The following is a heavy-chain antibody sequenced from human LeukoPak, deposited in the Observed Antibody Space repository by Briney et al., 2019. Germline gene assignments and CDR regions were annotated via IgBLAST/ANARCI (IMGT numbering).Heavy chain of an antibody. CDR1: GGSISSSSYY. Sequence: PSGTLSLTCTVSGGSISSSSYYWGWIRQPPGKGLEWIGSIYYSGSTYYNPSLKSRVTISVDTSKNQFSLKLSSVTAADTAVYYCARLDFWSGYYFDYWGQGTLVTVSS. V-gene: IGHV4-39*01. D-gene: IGHD3-3*01. J-gene: IGHJ4*02. CDR2: IYYSGST. CDR3: ARLDFWSGYYFDY.